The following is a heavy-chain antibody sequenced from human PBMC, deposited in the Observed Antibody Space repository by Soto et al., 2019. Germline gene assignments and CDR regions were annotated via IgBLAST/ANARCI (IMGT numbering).Heavy chain of an antibody. V-gene: IGHV4-39*01. D-gene: IGHD6-13*01. J-gene: IGHJ3*02. Sequence: QLQLQESGPGLVKPSETLSLTCTVSGGSISSSSYYWGWIRQPPGKGLEWIGSIYYSGSTYYNPSLKSRVTISVDTSKNPFSLKLSSVTAADTAVYDCAIQVPIAEDHDAFDIWGQGTMVTVSS. CDR2: IYYSGST. CDR3: AIQVPIAEDHDAFDI. CDR1: GGSISSSSYY.